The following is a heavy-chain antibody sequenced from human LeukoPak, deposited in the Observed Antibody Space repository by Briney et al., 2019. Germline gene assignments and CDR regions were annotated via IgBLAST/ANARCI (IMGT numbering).Heavy chain of an antibody. V-gene: IGHV3-9*01. CDR3: AKDGAAAPGFYYGMDV. CDR1: GFTFDDYA. CDR2: ISWASGSI. J-gene: IGHJ6*02. Sequence: GRSLRLSCAASGFTFDDYAMHWVRQAPGKGLEWVSGISWASGSIGYADSEKGRFTISRDNAKNSLYLQMNSLRAEDTALYYCAKDGAAAPGFYYGMDVWGQGTTVTVYS. D-gene: IGHD2-2*01.